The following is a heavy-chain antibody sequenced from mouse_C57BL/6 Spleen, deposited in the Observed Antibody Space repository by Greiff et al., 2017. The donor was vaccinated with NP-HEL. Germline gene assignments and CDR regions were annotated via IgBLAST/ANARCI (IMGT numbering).Heavy chain of an antibody. J-gene: IGHJ1*03. CDR2: ISYDGSN. CDR1: GYSITSGYY. D-gene: IGHD4-1*01. V-gene: IGHV3-6*01. CDR3: ARTGTWYFDV. Sequence: DVQLQESGPGLVKPSQSLSLTCSVTGYSITSGYYWNWIRQFPGNKLEWMGYISYDGSNNYNPSLKNRISITRDTSKNQFFLKLNSVTTEDTATYYGARTGTWYFDVWGTGTTVTVSS.